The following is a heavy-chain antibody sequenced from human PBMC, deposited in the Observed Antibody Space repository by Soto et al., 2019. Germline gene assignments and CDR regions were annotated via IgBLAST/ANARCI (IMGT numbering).Heavy chain of an antibody. CDR2: MNPNSGNT. D-gene: IGHD2-15*01. CDR1: GYTFTSYD. V-gene: IGHV1-8*01. J-gene: IGHJ6*03. Sequence: ASLKVSCKASGYTFTSYDINWVRQATGQGLEWMGWMNPNSGNTGYAQKFQGRVTMTRNTSISTAYMELSSLRSEDTAVYYCARVRYCSGGSCFPVYYYYMDVWGKGTTVTVSS. CDR3: ARVRYCSGGSCFPVYYYYMDV.